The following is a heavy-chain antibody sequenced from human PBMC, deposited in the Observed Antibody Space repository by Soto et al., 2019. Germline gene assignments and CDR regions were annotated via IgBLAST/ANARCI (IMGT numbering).Heavy chain of an antibody. J-gene: IGHJ4*02. V-gene: IGHV3-30*18. D-gene: IGHD1-26*01. CDR1: GFTFSSYG. CDR2: ISYDGSRT. Sequence: VQLVESGGGVVQPGGSLRLSCAASGFTFSSYGIHWVRQAPGKGLEWVTVISYDGSRTYYADSVKGRFTISRDNSKNTVWLQMNSLRAEDTAVYYCAKDVAWELRDEVFHFWGQGTLVTVSS. CDR3: AKDVAWELRDEVFHF.